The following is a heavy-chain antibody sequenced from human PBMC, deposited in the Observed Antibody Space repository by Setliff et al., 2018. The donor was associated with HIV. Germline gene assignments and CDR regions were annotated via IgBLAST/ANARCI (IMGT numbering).Heavy chain of an antibody. CDR1: GYSFINYG. J-gene: IGHJ5*02. CDR3: ARARLQGIVTAVGPRDNCLDP. CDR2: ISAYNGNT. D-gene: IGHD1-26*01. Sequence: ASVKVSCKASGYSFINYGISWVRQAPGQGREWMGWISAYNGNTDYAPRLLGRVTMTTDTSTSTAYMELRSLSFDDTAVYYCARARLQGIVTAVGPRDNCLDPWGQGTRVTVSS. V-gene: IGHV1-18*01.